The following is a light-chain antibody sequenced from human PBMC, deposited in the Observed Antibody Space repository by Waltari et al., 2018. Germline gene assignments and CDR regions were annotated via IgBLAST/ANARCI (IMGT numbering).Light chain of an antibody. V-gene: IGKV4-1*01. CDR3: QQYYSTPT. CDR1: QRVLYSSNNKNY. CDR2: WAS. J-gene: IGKJ5*01. Sequence: DIVMTQSPDSREVSLGERANSNCKSSQRVLYSSNNKNYVAWYQQKPGQPPKLRISWASTRESGVPDRFSGSGSGTDFTLTIRSLQAADVAVYYCQQYYSTPTFGQGTRLEIK.